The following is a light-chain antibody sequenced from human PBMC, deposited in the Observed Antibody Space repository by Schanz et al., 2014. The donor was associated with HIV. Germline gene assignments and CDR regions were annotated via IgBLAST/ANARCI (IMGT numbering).Light chain of an antibody. J-gene: IGKJ1*01. CDR2: GAS. CDR1: QSVSSN. Sequence: EIVLTQSPGTLSLSPGERATLSCRASQSVSSNLAWYQQKPGQAPRLLIYGASTRATGIPARFSGSGSGTDFTLTISRLEPEDFAVFYCQQYGSSLWTFGQGTKVEIK. V-gene: IGKV3-20*01. CDR3: QQYGSSLWT.